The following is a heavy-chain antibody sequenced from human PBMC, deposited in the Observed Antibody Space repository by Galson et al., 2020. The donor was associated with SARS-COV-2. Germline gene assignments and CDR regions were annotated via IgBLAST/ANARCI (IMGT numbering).Heavy chain of an antibody. CDR3: GGLGVGDYYYYGMDV. Sequence: SETLSLTCTVSGGSFSSNYWNWIRQPPGKGLEWIGNNHYSGSTNYNPPLESRVTISIETSKNQFSLKLRSVTAADTDVYYCGGLGVGDYYYYGMDVWGQGTTVTVSS. V-gene: IGHV4-59*01. CDR1: GGSFSSNY. D-gene: IGHD3-10*01. J-gene: IGHJ6*02. CDR2: NHYSGST.